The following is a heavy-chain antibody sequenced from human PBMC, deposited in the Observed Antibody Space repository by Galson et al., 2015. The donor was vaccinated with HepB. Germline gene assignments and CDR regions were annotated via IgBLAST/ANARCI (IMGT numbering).Heavy chain of an antibody. Sequence: SLRLSCAASGFPFSTYTMSWVRQAPGKGLEWVSAISGRGGTTYYADSVRGRFTISRDNSKRTLYLQMNRLRGEATALYYCAEDRNSTSAGTYGMDVRGQGTTLTVFS. CDR1: GFPFSTYT. D-gene: IGHD6-6*01. CDR3: AEDRNSTSAGTYGMDV. CDR2: ISGRGGTT. J-gene: IGHJ6*02. V-gene: IGHV3-23*01.